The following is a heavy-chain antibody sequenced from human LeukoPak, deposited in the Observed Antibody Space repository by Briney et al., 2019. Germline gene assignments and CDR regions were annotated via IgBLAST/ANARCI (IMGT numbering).Heavy chain of an antibody. D-gene: IGHD4-11*01. CDR3: VTTEDYYYYYYMDV. V-gene: IGHV3-7*01. CDR1: GFTFSTYW. J-gene: IGHJ6*03. CDR2: IKQDGSDI. Sequence: GGSLRLSCAASGFTFSTYWMSWVRQAPGKGLEWVANIKQDGSDIYYVDSVKGRFTISRDNAKNSLYLQMNSLRAEDTAVYYCVTTEDYYYYYYMDVWGKGTTVTVSS.